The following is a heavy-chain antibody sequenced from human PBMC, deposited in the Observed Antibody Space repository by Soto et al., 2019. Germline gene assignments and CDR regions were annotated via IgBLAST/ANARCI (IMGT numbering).Heavy chain of an antibody. CDR2: IYPSDSDT. J-gene: IGHJ6*02. Sequence: PGESLKISCKGSGYNFAGYWIAWVRQMPGKGLELMGIIYPSDSDTRYRPSFQGQVTISADKSISTAYLQWSSLKASDTAMYYCASRETFGELSLGGMDVWGQGTTVTV. CDR3: ASRETFGELSLGGMDV. CDR1: GYNFAGYW. D-gene: IGHD3-10*01. V-gene: IGHV5-51*01.